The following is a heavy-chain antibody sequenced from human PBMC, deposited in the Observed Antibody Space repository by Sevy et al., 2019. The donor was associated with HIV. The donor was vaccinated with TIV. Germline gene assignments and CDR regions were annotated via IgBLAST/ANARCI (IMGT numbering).Heavy chain of an antibody. J-gene: IGHJ6*02. Sequence: GGSLRLSCAASGFTFSSYWMHWVRQAPGKGLVWVSRINSDGSSTSYADSVKGRFTISRDNAKNTLYLQMNSLRAEDTAVYYCARGRVGPYDYVWGSYNGYHYGMDVWGQGTTVTVSS. CDR3: ARGRVGPYDYVWGSYNGYHYGMDV. CDR1: GFTFSSYW. V-gene: IGHV3-74*01. CDR2: INSDGSST. D-gene: IGHD3-16*01.